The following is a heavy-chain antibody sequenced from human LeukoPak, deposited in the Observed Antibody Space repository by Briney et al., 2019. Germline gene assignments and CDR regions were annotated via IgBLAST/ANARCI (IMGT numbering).Heavy chain of an antibody. J-gene: IGHJ6*02. D-gene: IGHD3-16*01. V-gene: IGHV4-31*03. CDR3: ARGPRYDYVHYYGMDV. Sequence: SETLSLTCTVSGGSISSGGYYWSWIRQHPGKGLEWIGYIYYSGSTYYNPSLKSRVTISVDTSKNQFSLKLSSVTAADTAVYYCARGPRYDYVHYYGMDVWGQGTTVTISS. CDR2: IYYSGST. CDR1: GGSISSGGYY.